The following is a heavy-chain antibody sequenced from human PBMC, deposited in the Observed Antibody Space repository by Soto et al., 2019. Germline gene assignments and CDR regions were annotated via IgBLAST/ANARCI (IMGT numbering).Heavy chain of an antibody. V-gene: IGHV1-24*01. CDR3: ATETRIQLWLRGYYYYGMDV. D-gene: IGHD5-18*01. Sequence: ASVKVSCKVSGYTLTELSMHWVRQAPGKGLEWMGGFDPEDGETIYAQKFQGRVTMTKDTSTDTAYMELSSLRSEDTAVYYCATETRIQLWLRGYYYYGMDVWGQGTTVTVSS. CDR2: FDPEDGET. J-gene: IGHJ6*02. CDR1: GYTLTELS.